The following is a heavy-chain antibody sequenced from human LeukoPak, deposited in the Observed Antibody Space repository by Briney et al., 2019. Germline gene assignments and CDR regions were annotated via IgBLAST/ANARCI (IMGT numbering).Heavy chain of an antibody. CDR2: NYTSGST. CDR1: GGSISSGSYY. D-gene: IGHD3-3*01. Sequence: SQTLSLTCTVSGGSISSGSYYWSWIRQPAGTGLEWIGRNYTSGSTNYNPSLKSRVTISVDTSKNQFSLKLSSVTAADTAVYYCARDGSITIFGVVTADGMDVWGQGTTVTVSS. V-gene: IGHV4-61*02. J-gene: IGHJ6*02. CDR3: ARDGSITIFGVVTADGMDV.